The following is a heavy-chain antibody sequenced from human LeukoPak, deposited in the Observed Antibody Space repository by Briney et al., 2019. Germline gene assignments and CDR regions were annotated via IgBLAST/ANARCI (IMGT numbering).Heavy chain of an antibody. CDR3: ARMYYYDSSGYYSWYFDL. V-gene: IGHV4-59*01. CDR1: GGSISSYY. D-gene: IGHD3-22*01. CDR2: IYYSGST. Sequence: SETLSLTCTVSGGSISSYYWSWIRQPPGKGLGWIGYIYYSGSTNYNPSLKSRVTISVDTSKNQFSLKLSSVTAAGTAVYYCARMYYYDSSGYYSWYFDLWGRGTLVTVSS. J-gene: IGHJ2*01.